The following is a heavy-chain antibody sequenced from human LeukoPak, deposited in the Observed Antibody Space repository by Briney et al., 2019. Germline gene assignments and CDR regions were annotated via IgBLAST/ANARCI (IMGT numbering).Heavy chain of an antibody. D-gene: IGHD2-15*01. CDR1: GFTFSSYS. V-gene: IGHV3-21*01. CDR2: ISSSSSYI. CDR3: ARDSGWALSCSGGSCHQYYYYYMDV. J-gene: IGHJ6*03. Sequence: GGSLRLSCAASGFTFSSYSMNWVRQAPGKGLEWVSSISSSSSYIYYADSVKGRFTISRDNAKNSLYLQMNSLRAEDTAVYYCARDSGWALSCSGGSCHQYYYYYMDVWGKGTTVTVSS.